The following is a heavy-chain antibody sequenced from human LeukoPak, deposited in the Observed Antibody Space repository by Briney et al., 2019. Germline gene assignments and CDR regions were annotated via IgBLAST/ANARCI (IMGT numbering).Heavy chain of an antibody. J-gene: IGHJ4*02. D-gene: IGHD2-21*02. Sequence: GGSLRLSCAASGFIFSNYAMSWVRQAPGKGLEWVSAASGSGGSTYYADSVKGRFTISRDNSKNTLFLQLNSLRVEDTAVYYCAKDLGSVVTPPSLDYWGQGTLVTVSS. V-gene: IGHV3-23*01. CDR3: AKDLGSVVTPPSLDY. CDR1: GFIFSNYA. CDR2: ASGSGGST.